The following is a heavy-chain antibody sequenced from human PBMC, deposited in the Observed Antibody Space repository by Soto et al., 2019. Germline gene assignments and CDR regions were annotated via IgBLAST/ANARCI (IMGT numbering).Heavy chain of an antibody. D-gene: IGHD6-13*01. V-gene: IGHV4-30-2*01. J-gene: IGHJ5*02. CDR1: GGTISSGGHS. CDR3: ARGSVSSWYFWFDP. Sequence: SLTCAVSGGTISSGGHSWSWIRQPPGKGLEWIGYIYHSGSTYYNPSLKSRVTISVDRSKNQFSLKLSSVTAADTAVYYCARGSVSSWYFWFDPWGQGTLVTVSS. CDR2: IYHSGST.